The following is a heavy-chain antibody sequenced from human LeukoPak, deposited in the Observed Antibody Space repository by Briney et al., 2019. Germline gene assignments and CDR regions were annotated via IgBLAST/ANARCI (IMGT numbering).Heavy chain of an antibody. Sequence: GESLKISCSASGFTFSSYAMHWVRQAPGKGLEYVSAISKNGGSTYYADSVKGRFTISRDNSNNTVYLQMSSLRAEDTAVYYCVKVRGGSSSWYHFDYWGLGTLVTVSS. V-gene: IGHV3-64D*09. CDR1: GFTFSSYA. D-gene: IGHD6-13*01. J-gene: IGHJ4*02. CDR2: ISKNGGST. CDR3: VKVRGGSSSWYHFDY.